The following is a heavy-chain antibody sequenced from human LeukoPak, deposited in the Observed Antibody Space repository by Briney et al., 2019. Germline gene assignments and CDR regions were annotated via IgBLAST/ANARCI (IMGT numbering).Heavy chain of an antibody. J-gene: IGHJ4*02. V-gene: IGHV3-23*01. CDR2: ITGSDDKT. CDR3: AKGPQLNSGYHPDY. CDR1: GFTFSSAA. D-gene: IGHD3-22*01. Sequence: GGSLSLSCAASGFTFSSAAMAWVRQAPGKGLEWVSTITGSDDKTYYADSVKGRFTISRDYSKNALHLQMSSLRVEDTAIYYCAKGPQLNSGYHPDYWGQGTLVTVSS.